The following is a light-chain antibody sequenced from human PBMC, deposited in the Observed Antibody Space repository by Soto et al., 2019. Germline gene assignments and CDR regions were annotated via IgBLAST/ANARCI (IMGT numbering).Light chain of an antibody. V-gene: IGLV2-14*01. CDR3: SSYTSSSTPIV. CDR2: EVS. J-gene: IGLJ1*01. CDR1: SSDVGGYNY. Sequence: QSVLTQPASVSGSPGQSITISCTGTSSDVGGYNYVSWYQQHPGKAPKLMIYEVSNRPSGVSNRFSGSKSGNTASLTISGLQAEDEADYYCSSYTSSSTPIVSGTGTKVTVL.